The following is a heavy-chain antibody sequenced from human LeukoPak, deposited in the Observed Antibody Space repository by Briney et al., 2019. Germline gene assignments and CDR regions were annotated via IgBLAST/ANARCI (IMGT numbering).Heavy chain of an antibody. D-gene: IGHD4-17*01. J-gene: IGHJ4*02. CDR1: GFTFSSSA. CDR2: ISGSGGST. V-gene: IGHV3-23*01. CDR3: AKDPVTVTNPALSLM. Sequence: GGSLRLSCAASGFTFSSSAMSWVRQAPGKGLEWVSAISGSGGSTYYADSVKGRFTISRDNSNNTLYLQMNSLRAEDTAVYYCAKDPVTVTNPALSLMGGQGTLVTVSS.